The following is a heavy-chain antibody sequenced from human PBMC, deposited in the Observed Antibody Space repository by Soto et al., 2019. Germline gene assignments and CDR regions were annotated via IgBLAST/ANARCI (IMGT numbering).Heavy chain of an antibody. Sequence: PGGSLRLSCAASGFTFTSYWMSWVRQAPGKGLEWVADIKPDGDVQYYMDSVKGRFTISRDNAKNSLYLQMNSLRAEDTAVYYCARDEGVDYWGQGTLVTVS. CDR2: IKPDGDVQ. CDR3: ARDEGVDY. V-gene: IGHV3-7*03. J-gene: IGHJ4*02. CDR1: GFTFTSYW.